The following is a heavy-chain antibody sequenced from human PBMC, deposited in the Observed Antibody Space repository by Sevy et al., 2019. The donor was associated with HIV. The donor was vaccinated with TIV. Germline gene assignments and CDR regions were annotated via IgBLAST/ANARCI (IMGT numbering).Heavy chain of an antibody. Sequence: ASVKVSCKTSGYTFTSYIISWVRQAPGQGLEWMGWISPLNGDTKYVQKFQGRVTMSIDTSTSTAYMDLRSLRSYDTAVYYCVRGYCTGGSCSPGGFWGQGTLVTVSS. CDR1: GYTFTSYI. D-gene: IGHD2-15*01. CDR2: ISPLNGDT. V-gene: IGHV1-18*01. J-gene: IGHJ4*02. CDR3: VRGYCTGGSCSPGGF.